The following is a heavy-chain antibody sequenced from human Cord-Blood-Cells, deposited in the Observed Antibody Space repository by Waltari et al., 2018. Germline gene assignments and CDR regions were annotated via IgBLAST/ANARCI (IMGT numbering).Heavy chain of an antibody. J-gene: IGHJ4*02. V-gene: IGHV3-21*01. D-gene: IGHD2-15*01. CDR3: ARGGVVAATDY. CDR2: ISSSSSYI. CDR1: GFPFSGSS. Sequence: EVQLVESGGGLVKPGGSLRLSCAASGFPFSGSSMHWARQAPGKGLEWVSSISSSSSYIYYADSVKGRFTISRDNAKNSLYLQMNSLRAEDTAVYYCARGGVVAATDYWGQGTLVTVSS.